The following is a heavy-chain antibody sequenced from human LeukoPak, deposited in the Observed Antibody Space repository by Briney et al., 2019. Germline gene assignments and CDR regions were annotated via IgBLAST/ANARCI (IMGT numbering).Heavy chain of an antibody. Sequence: GGSLRLSCAASGFSFSTYAMTWVRQAPGTGLEWVSAIDWTSHYIFYRDSVQGRFTTSRDNSRATLFLQMNSLTAEDSAVYYCAKNFAPGNAFYDFWGQGVLVTVSS. CDR3: AKNFAPGNAFYDF. CDR1: GFSFSTYA. V-gene: IGHV3-23*01. J-gene: IGHJ4*02. CDR2: IDWTSHYI. D-gene: IGHD1-1*01.